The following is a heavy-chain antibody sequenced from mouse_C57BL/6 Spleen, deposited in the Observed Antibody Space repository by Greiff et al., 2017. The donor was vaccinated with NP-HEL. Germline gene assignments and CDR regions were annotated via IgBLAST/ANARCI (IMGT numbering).Heavy chain of an antibody. V-gene: IGHV14-2*01. Sequence: EVHLQPSGAEVVKRGASVKLSCTAAGFNIKDYYMHWVKQRTERDLGWIGSIDPEDGETKYASTFQDTATTTAYTSSNTADRQLSSLTSEDTAVYYCARGHDSNYDYATDYWGQGTSVTVSS. J-gene: IGHJ4*01. D-gene: IGHD2-5*01. CDR1: GFNIKDYY. CDR2: IDPEDGET. CDR3: ARGHDSNYDYATDY.